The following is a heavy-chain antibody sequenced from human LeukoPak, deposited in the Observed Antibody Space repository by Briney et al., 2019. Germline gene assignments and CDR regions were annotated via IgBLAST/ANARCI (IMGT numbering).Heavy chain of an antibody. CDR1: GFTFSSYG. Sequence: GGSLRLSCAASGFTFSSYGMHWVRQAPGKGLEWVAFTQYDGSYKHYADSMKGRFTVSRDNSKNTLYLQMNSLRAEDTAVYYCAKYRSYYGSGIDYWGQGTLVTVSS. D-gene: IGHD3-10*01. CDR3: AKYRSYYGSGIDY. J-gene: IGHJ4*02. V-gene: IGHV3-30*02. CDR2: TQYDGSYK.